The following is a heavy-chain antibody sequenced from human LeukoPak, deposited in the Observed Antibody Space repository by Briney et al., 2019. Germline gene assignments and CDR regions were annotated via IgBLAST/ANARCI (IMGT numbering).Heavy chain of an antibody. D-gene: IGHD2-2*01. CDR1: GGSISSSNW. J-gene: IGHJ4*02. CDR2: IYHSGST. Sequence: SETLSLTCAVSGGSISSSNWWSWVRQPPGKGLEWIGEIYHSGSTNYNPSLKSRVTISVDKSKNQFSLNLRSVTAADTAVYYCTRESRPFCPFAFWGQGVLVTVSS. V-gene: IGHV4-4*02. CDR3: TRESRPFCPFAF.